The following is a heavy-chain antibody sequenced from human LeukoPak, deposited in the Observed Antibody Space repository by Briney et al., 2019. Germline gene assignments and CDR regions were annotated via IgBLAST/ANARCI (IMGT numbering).Heavy chain of an antibody. D-gene: IGHD1-26*01. CDR2: ISSDGNTQ. V-gene: IGHV3-30-3*01. Sequence: PGGSLRLSCAASGFIFGKYWMSWVRQAPGKGLEWAAVISSDGNTQYYADSVEGRFTISRDNSNNTLYLQMNSLRADDTAIYYCARRRIVGSIDDAFDIWGQGTMVTLSS. CDR1: GFIFGKYW. CDR3: ARRRIVGSIDDAFDI. J-gene: IGHJ3*02.